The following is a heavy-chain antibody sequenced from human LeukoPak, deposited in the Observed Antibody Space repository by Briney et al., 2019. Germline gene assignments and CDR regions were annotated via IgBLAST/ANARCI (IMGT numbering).Heavy chain of an antibody. Sequence: GRSLRLSCAAAGFTFSSYRMHWVRQAPGKGLEWVAVIWYDGSNKYYADSVKGRFTIPRDNSKNTLYLQMNSLRAEDTAVYYCARGLLWFGELDYYYYYGMDVWGKGTTVTVSS. CDR1: GFTFSSYR. V-gene: IGHV3-33*01. CDR2: IWYDGSNK. J-gene: IGHJ6*04. CDR3: ARGLLWFGELDYYYYYGMDV. D-gene: IGHD3-10*01.